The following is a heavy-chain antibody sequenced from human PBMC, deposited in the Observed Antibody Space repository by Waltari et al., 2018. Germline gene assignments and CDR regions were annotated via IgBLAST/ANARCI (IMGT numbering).Heavy chain of an antibody. J-gene: IGHJ4*02. CDR2: IFYSGST. V-gene: IGHV4-39*07. CDR1: GGSLYSSSYY. CDR3: ARDQDYYDNSGIGY. Sequence: QLQLQESGPGLVKPSETLSLTCTVSGGSLYSSSYYWGWIRQPPGKGLEWIGSIFYSGSTYFNPSLKSRVTISVDTSKNQFSLKLSSVTAADTALYYCARDQDYYDNSGIGYWGQGTLVTVSS. D-gene: IGHD3-22*01.